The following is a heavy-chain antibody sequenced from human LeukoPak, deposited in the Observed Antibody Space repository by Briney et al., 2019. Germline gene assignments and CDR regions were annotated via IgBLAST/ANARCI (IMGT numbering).Heavy chain of an antibody. CDR1: GFTFSNAW. V-gene: IGHV3-15*01. CDR3: TTTYYGSGSGYYYYYMDV. Sequence: PGGSLRLSCAASGFTFSNAWMSWVRQAPGKGPEWVGRIKRKPDGGTTDYAAPVKGRFTISRDDSKNTLYLQMNSLKTEDTAVYYCTTTYYGSGSGYYYYYMDVWGKGTTVTVSS. CDR2: IKRKPDGGTT. D-gene: IGHD3-10*01. J-gene: IGHJ6*03.